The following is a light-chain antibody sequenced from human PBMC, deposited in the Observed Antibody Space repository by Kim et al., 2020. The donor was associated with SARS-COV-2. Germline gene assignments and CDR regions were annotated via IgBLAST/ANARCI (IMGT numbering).Light chain of an antibody. CDR1: SSDVGVYDY. J-gene: IGLJ3*02. V-gene: IGLV2-14*04. Sequence: GHSITIACTGTSSDVGVYDYVSWYQQHPGKAPKLMIYDVTKRPSGVSNRFSGSKSGNTASLTISGLQAEDEADYYCSSYTSGSTRVFGGGTQLTVL. CDR2: DVT. CDR3: SSYTSGSTRV.